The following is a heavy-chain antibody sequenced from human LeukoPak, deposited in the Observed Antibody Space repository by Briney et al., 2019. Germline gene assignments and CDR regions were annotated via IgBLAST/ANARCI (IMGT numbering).Heavy chain of an antibody. CDR3: ARDWADYGGKGSSGAFDI. CDR1: GDSVSSNSAA. J-gene: IGHJ3*02. V-gene: IGHV6-1*01. CDR2: TYYRSKWFY. D-gene: IGHD4-23*01. Sequence: SQTLSLTCVISGDSVSSNSAAWNWIRQSPSRGLEWQGRTYYRSKWFYDYAVSVKSRITINPDTSKNQFSLKLSSVTAADTAVYYCARDWADYGGKGSSGAFDIWGQGTMVTVSS.